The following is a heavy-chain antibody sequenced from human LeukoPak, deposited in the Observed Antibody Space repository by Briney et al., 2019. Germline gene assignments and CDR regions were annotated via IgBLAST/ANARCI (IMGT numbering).Heavy chain of an antibody. CDR2: INTNTGNP. Sequence: ASVTVSCTASGYTFTSYAMNWVRQAPGQGLEWMGWINTNTGNPTYAQGFTGRFVFSLDTSVSTAYLQISSLKAEDTAVYYCARDNSSGWYEYFQHWGQGTLVTVSS. CDR3: ARDNSSGWYEYFQH. J-gene: IGHJ1*01. CDR1: GYTFTSYA. V-gene: IGHV7-4-1*02. D-gene: IGHD6-19*01.